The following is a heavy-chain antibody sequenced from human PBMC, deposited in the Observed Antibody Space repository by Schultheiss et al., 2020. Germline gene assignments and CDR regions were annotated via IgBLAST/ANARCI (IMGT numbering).Heavy chain of an antibody. V-gene: IGHV4-31*03. Sequence: SQPLSLTCTVSGGSISSGGYYWSWIRQHPGKGLEWIGYIYYSGSTYYNPSLKSRVTISVDTSKNQFSLKLSSVTAADTAVYYCARVGGAGGGMDVWGQGTTVTVSS. CDR1: GGSISSGGYY. D-gene: IGHD3-16*01. CDR2: IYYSGST. J-gene: IGHJ6*02. CDR3: ARVGGAGGGMDV.